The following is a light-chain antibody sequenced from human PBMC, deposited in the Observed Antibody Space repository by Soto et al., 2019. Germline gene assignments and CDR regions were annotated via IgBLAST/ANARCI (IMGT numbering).Light chain of an antibody. V-gene: IGKV1-5*01. CDR1: QSINAW. Sequence: DIQMTQSPSTLSASVGDRVTITCRASQSINAWLAWYHQKPGKAPKLLIYDVSTLDSGVPSRFSGSASGTEFTLTISSLESDDFATYYCQQYHRYSTFGQGTNVDI. CDR2: DVS. J-gene: IGKJ1*01. CDR3: QQYHRYST.